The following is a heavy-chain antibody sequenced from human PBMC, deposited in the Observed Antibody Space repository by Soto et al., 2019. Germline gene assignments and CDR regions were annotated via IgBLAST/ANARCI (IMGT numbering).Heavy chain of an antibody. CDR2: IYYSGST. CDR3: ARSDAAMAEPYYFAS. V-gene: IGHV4-59*01. Sequence: PSETLSLTCTVSGGSISSYSWSWIRQPPGEGLEWIGYIYYSGSTNYSPSLKSRVTMSLDTSKNRVSLKVTSVTAADTAVYYCARSDAAMAEPYYFASWGLGTLVTVSS. CDR1: GGSISSYS. J-gene: IGHJ4*02. D-gene: IGHD5-18*01.